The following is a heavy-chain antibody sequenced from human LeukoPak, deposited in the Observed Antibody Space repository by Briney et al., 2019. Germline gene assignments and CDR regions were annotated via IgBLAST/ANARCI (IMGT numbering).Heavy chain of an antibody. J-gene: IGHJ5*02. CDR3: ARGQKLAS. CDR1: GFTFSSYS. D-gene: IGHD6-13*01. CDR2: ISSSGAYI. Sequence: GGSLRLSCAASGFTFSSYSMNWVRQAPGKGLEWVSSISSSGAYIFYADSVKGRFTISRDNAKNSLYLQMNSLRADDTAVYYCARGQKLASWGQGTLVTVSS. V-gene: IGHV3-21*01.